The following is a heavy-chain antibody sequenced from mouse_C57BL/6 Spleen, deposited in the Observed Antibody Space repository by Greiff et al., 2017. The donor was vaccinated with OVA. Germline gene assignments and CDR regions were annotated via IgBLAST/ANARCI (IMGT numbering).Heavy chain of an antibody. V-gene: IGHV7-3*01. Sequence: EVHLVESGGGLVQPGGSLSLSCAASGFTFTDYYMSWVRQPPGKALEWLGFIRNKANGYTTEYSASVKGRFTISRENSQSILYLQMNALRAEDSATYYCASSRSTFFDYWGQGTTLTVSS. CDR3: ASSRSTFFDY. CDR1: GFTFTDYY. CDR2: IRNKANGYTT. J-gene: IGHJ2*01.